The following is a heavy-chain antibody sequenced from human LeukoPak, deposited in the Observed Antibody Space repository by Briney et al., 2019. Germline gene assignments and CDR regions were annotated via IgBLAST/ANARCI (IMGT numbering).Heavy chain of an antibody. CDR2: INHSGST. J-gene: IGHJ6*02. D-gene: IGHD1-26*01. Sequence: PSETLSLTCAVYVGSFSGYYWTWIRQPPGKGLEWIGEINHSGSTNYNLSLKSRVTISVDTSKNQFSLKLSSVTAADTAVYYCARQGHKLTLVDYYGMDVWGQGTTVTVSS. CDR1: VGSFSGYY. V-gene: IGHV4-34*01. CDR3: ARQGHKLTLVDYYGMDV.